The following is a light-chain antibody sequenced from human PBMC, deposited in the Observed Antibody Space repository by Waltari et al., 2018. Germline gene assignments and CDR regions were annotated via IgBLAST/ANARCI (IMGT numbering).Light chain of an antibody. Sequence: DIVMTQSPDSQAVSLGERATINCRSSQSILDNSNNRNYLTWYQPKAGQPPRLLLSWASTRESGVPDRFSGSGSGTDFTLTISSLQAEDVAVYYCQQYYTAPYTFGQGAKLEIK. CDR1: QSILDNSNNRNY. CDR2: WAS. CDR3: QQYYTAPYT. V-gene: IGKV4-1*01. J-gene: IGKJ2*01.